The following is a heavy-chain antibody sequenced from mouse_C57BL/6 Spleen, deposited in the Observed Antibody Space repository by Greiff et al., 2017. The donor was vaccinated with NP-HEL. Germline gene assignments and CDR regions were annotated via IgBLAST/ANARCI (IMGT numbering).Heavy chain of an antibody. CDR1: GYTFTSYW. CDR2: IDPSDSET. Sequence: VQLQQPGAELVRPGSSVKLSCKASGYTFTSYWMHWVKQRPIQGLEWIGNIDPSDSETHYNQKFKDKATLTVDKSSSTAYMQLSSLTSEDSAVYYCAREPRGGYYAMDYWGQGTSVTVSS. CDR3: AREPRGGYYAMDY. J-gene: IGHJ4*01. V-gene: IGHV1-52*01.